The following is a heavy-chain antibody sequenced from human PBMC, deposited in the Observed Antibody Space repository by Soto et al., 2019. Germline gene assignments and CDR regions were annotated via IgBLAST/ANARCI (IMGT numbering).Heavy chain of an antibody. CDR3: ARSPYFYDSSGYYYGVDY. CDR2: ISSSSTYT. D-gene: IGHD3-22*01. J-gene: IGHJ4*02. CDR1: GFTVSSNY. V-gene: IGHV3-11*06. Sequence: VQLVETGGGLVQPGGSLRLSCAASGFTVSSNYMSWIRQAPGKGLEWVSYISSSSTYTKYADSVKGRFTISRDNAKNSLYLQMNSLRAEDTAVYYCARSPYFYDSSGYYYGVDYWGQGTLVTVSS.